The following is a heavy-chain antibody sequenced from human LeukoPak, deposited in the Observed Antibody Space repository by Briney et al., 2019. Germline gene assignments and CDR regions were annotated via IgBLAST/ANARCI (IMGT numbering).Heavy chain of an antibody. Sequence: KPSETLSLTCAVYGGSFSGYYWSWIRQPPGKGLEWIGEINHSGGTNYNPSLKSRVTISVDTSKNQFSLKLSSVTAADTAVYYCARDDFWSGYPDVWGKGTTVTVSS. CDR3: ARDDFWSGYPDV. J-gene: IGHJ6*04. V-gene: IGHV4-34*01. D-gene: IGHD3-3*01. CDR2: INHSGGT. CDR1: GGSFSGYY.